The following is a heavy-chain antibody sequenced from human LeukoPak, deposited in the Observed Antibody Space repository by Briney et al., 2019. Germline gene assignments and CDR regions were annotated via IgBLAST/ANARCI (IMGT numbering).Heavy chain of an antibody. Sequence: LPGGSLRLSCAASGFILADYPMHWVRQAPGKGLEWVSGISWNSGSIAYVDSVKGRFTISRDNAKNSLYLQMNSLRVEDTAFYYCVKDMSQQDYYFDYWGQGTLVTVSS. J-gene: IGHJ4*02. CDR3: VKDMSQQDYYFDY. CDR1: GFILADYP. D-gene: IGHD6-13*01. CDR2: ISWNSGSI. V-gene: IGHV3-9*01.